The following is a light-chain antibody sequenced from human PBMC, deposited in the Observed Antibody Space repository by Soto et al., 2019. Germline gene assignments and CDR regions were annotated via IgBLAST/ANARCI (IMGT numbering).Light chain of an antibody. J-gene: IGKJ2*01. Sequence: EIVMTQSPATLSVSPGERATLSCRASQSVSSNLAWYQQKPGQAPRLLIYGASTRATGIPARFSGSGSGTEFTLTISGLQSEDFAVYYCQQYNNWPLEYTFGQGTKLEIK. CDR2: GAS. CDR1: QSVSSN. V-gene: IGKV3-15*01. CDR3: QQYNNWPLEYT.